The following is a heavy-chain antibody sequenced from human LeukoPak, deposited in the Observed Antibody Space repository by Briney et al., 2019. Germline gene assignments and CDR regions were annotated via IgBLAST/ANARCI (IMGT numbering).Heavy chain of an antibody. CDR2: INAYNGNT. V-gene: IGHV1-18*01. Sequence: GASVKVSCKASGYTFTSYIISWVLQAPGQGLEWMGWINAYNGNTDYAQRVQGRVTMTTDTSTSTAYMELRSLRSDDTAVYYCARGRHIAAAVYYYYMDVWGKGTPVTVSS. CDR3: ARGRHIAAAVYYYYMDV. D-gene: IGHD6-13*01. CDR1: GYTFTSYI. J-gene: IGHJ6*03.